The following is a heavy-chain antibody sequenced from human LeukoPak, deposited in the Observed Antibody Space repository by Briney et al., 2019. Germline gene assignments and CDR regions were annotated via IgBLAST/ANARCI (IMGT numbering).Heavy chain of an antibody. CDR1: GFTVSSNY. CDR3: AYMVRGVMPYYFDY. Sequence: GSLRLSCAASGFTVSSNYMSWVRQAPGKGLEWVSVIYSGGSTYYADSVKGRFTISRDNSKNTLYLQMNSLRAEDTAVYYCAYMVRGVMPYYFDYWGQGTLVTVSS. D-gene: IGHD3-10*01. CDR2: IYSGGST. V-gene: IGHV3-66*01. J-gene: IGHJ4*02.